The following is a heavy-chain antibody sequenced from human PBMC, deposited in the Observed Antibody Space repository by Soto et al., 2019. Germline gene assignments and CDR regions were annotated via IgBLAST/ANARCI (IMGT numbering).Heavy chain of an antibody. CDR1: GFTFISYE. D-gene: IGHD2-21*02. CDR3: ARADGGNSRDYYYGMDV. V-gene: IGHV3-48*03. J-gene: IGHJ6*02. Sequence: GGSLRLSCAASGFTFISYEMNWVRQAPGKGLEWVSYISSSGSTIYYADSVKGRFTISRDNAKNSLYLQMNSLRAEDTAVYYCARADGGNSRDYYYGMDVWGQGTTVTVSS. CDR2: ISSSGSTI.